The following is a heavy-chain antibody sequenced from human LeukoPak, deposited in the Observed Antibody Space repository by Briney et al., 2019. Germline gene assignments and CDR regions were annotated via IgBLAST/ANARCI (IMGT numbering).Heavy chain of an antibody. CDR2: IGGGGPTT. J-gene: IGHJ4*02. Sequence: GGSLRLSCAASGFTFCTYAMNWVRQAPAKGLEWVSTIGGGGPTTDYADPVKDRFTISRDNSKNTLYLQMNSLRAEDTAVYFCARGFLGGTDQYFDSWGQGTLVTVSS. D-gene: IGHD6-19*01. V-gene: IGHV3-23*01. CDR3: ARGFLGGTDQYFDS. CDR1: GFTFCTYA.